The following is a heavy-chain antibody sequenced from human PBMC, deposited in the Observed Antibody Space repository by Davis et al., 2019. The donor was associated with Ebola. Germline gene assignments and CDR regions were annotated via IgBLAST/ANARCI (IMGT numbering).Heavy chain of an antibody. D-gene: IGHD5-18*01. V-gene: IGHV6-1*01. J-gene: IGHJ6*04. CDR3: ARGWLRGGLDV. CDR2: TYYTSQWYN. CDR1: GDSVSSGG. Sequence: HSQTLSLTCAISGDSVSSGGWNWLRQSPSRGLEWLGRTYYTSQWYNHYAESVRNRVTVNPDTSKNQFSLQLNSVTPEDTALYYCARGWLRGGLDVWGEGTTVTVSS.